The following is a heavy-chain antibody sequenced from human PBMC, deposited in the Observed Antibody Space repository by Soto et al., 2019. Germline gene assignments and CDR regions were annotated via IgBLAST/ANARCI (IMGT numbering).Heavy chain of an antibody. CDR3: ARDGSGYSTD. Sequence: EVQLVESGGGLVQPGGSLRLSCVASGFTFRNYWMSWLRQAPGKGLEWVANTNQDGRERYSVDSVKGRFTISRNHAKNSLHLQMNSLRAEDTAVYYCARDGSGYSTDWGQGTLVTVSS. CDR2: TNQDGRER. D-gene: IGHD5-18*01. CDR1: GFTFRNYW. J-gene: IGHJ4*02. V-gene: IGHV3-7*01.